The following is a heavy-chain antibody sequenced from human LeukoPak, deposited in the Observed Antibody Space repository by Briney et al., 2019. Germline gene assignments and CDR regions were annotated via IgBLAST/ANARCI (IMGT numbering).Heavy chain of an antibody. CDR2: ISSSSSTI. D-gene: IGHD2-15*01. Sequence: GGSLRLSCAASGLTVSSYSMNWVRQAPGKGLEWVSYISSSSSTIYYADSVKGRFTISRDNAKNSLYLQMNSLRDEDAAVYYCARARASGRSGFDYWGQGTLVTVSS. J-gene: IGHJ4*02. CDR3: ARARASGRSGFDY. CDR1: GLTVSSYS. V-gene: IGHV3-48*02.